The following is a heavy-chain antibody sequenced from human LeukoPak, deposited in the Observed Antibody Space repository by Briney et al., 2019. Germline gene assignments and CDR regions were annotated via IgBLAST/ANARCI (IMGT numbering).Heavy chain of an antibody. CDR3: AKDARYCSSTSCTFPYYYYGMDV. CDR1: GFTFSSYG. CDR2: ISYDGSNK. J-gene: IGHJ6*02. D-gene: IGHD2-2*01. Sequence: GGSLRLSCAASGFTFSSYGMHWVRQAPGKGLEWVAVISYDGSNKHYADSVKGRFTISRDNSKNTLYLQMNSLRAEDTAVYYCAKDARYCSSTSCTFPYYYYGMDVWGQGTTVTVSS. V-gene: IGHV3-30*18.